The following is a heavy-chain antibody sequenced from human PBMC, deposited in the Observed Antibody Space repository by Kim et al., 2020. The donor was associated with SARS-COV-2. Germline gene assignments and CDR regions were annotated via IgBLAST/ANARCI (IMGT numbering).Heavy chain of an antibody. J-gene: IGHJ6*02. CDR2: ISSSSSYT. CDR1: GFTFSDYY. Sequence: GGSLRLSCAASGFTFSDYYMSWIRQAPGKGLEWVSYISSSSSYTNYADSVKGRFTISRDNAKNSLYLQMNSLRAEDTAVYYCAREWPGHYDILTGYYRKSSGMDVWGQGTTVTVSS. D-gene: IGHD3-9*01. V-gene: IGHV3-11*06. CDR3: AREWPGHYDILTGYYRKSSGMDV.